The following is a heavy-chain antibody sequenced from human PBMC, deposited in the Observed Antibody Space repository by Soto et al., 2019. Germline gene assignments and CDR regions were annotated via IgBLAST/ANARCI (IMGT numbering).Heavy chain of an antibody. CDR1: GGSISSYY. CDR2: IYYSGST. CDR3: ARGEGYSYGYNT. D-gene: IGHD5-18*01. J-gene: IGHJ5*02. Sequence: SETLSLTCTVSGGSISSYYWSWIRQPPGKGLEWIGYIYYSGSTNYNPSLKSRVTISVDTSKNQFSLKLSSVTAADTAVYYCARGEGYSYGYNTWGQGTLVTVSS. V-gene: IGHV4-59*01.